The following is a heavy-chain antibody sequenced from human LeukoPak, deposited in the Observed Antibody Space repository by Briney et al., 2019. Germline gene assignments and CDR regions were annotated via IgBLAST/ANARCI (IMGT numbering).Heavy chain of an antibody. Sequence: QSGGSLRLSCTASGFTLSSYATSWVRQAPGEGLEWVSTISGSADNTNYAEAVKGRFTISRDNSKNTMYLQMNSLRAEDTAVYYCAKQGFGCWGQGTLVTVSS. CDR3: AKQGFGC. CDR2: ISGSADNT. J-gene: IGHJ4*02. CDR1: GFTLSSYA. V-gene: IGHV3-23*01.